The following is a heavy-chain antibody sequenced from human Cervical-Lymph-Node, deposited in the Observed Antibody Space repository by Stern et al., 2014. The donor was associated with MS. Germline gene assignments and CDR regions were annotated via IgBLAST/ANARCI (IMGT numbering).Heavy chain of an antibody. CDR3: ARDMGDWYFDY. J-gene: IGHJ4*02. CDR1: GFTFSSYD. CDR2: IGTAGDT. V-gene: IGHV3-13*01. D-gene: IGHD3-16*01. Sequence: EVQLVEYGGGLVQPGGSLRLSCAASGFTFSSYDMHWVRQATGKGLEWVAAIGTAGDTYYPGSVKGRFTISRENAKNSLYLQMNSLRAGDTAVYYCARDMGDWYFDYWGQGTLVTVSS.